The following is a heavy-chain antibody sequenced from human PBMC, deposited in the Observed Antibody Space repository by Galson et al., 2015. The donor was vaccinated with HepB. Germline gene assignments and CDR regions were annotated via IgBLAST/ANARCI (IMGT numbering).Heavy chain of an antibody. CDR1: GFTFSNYW. J-gene: IGHJ6*02. V-gene: IGHV3-74*01. Sequence: SLRLSCAASGFTFSNYWMHWVRHAPGKGLVWVSHINTDGSSTTYADSVRGRLTISRDNAKNTLYLQMNSLRAEDTAVYYCAGGRYYGLDVWGQGTTVTVSS. CDR3: AGGRYYGLDV. CDR2: INTDGSST.